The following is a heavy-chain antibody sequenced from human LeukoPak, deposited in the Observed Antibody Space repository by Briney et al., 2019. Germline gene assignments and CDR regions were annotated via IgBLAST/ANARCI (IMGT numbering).Heavy chain of an antibody. V-gene: IGHV3-23*01. CDR2: ITASGGNP. J-gene: IGHJ4*02. CDR3: AKGNGYSYGRYYFDY. Sequence: GGSLRLSCAASGFTFSSYAMGWVRQAPGKGLEWVSAITASGGNPYYADSVKGRFTISRDNSKNTLYLQVDSLRAEDTAVYYCAKGNGYSYGRYYFDYWGQGTLVTVSS. CDR1: GFTFSSYA. D-gene: IGHD5-18*01.